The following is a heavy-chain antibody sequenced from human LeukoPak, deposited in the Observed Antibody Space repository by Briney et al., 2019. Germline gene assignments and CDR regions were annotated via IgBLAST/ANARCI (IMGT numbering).Heavy chain of an antibody. CDR3: ARDTIFRFDP. D-gene: IGHD3-3*01. CDR2: INHSGST. J-gene: IGHJ5*02. Sequence: SETLSLTRAVYGGSFSGYYWSWIRQPPGKGLEWIGEINHSGSTNYNPSLKSRVTISVDTSKNQFSLKLSSVTAADTAVYYCARDTIFRFDPWGQGTLVTVSS. V-gene: IGHV4-34*01. CDR1: GGSFSGYY.